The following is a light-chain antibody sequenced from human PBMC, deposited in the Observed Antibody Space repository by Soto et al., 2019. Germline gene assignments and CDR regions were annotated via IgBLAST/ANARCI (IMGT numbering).Light chain of an antibody. CDR3: LVSYSSTRV. V-gene: IGLV7-46*01. Sequence: QTVVTQEPSLTVSPGRTVTLTCGSSTGAVTSGHYPSWFQQKPGQAPRTLIYDTTNKHSWTPARFSGSLLGGKAALTLSGPQPEDEAEYYCLVSYSSTRVFGGGTKLTVL. CDR1: TGAVTSGHY. J-gene: IGLJ3*02. CDR2: DTT.